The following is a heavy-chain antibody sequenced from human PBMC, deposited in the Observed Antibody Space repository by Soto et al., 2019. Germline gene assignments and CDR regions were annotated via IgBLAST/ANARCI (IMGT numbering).Heavy chain of an antibody. CDR3: AKDGANEMTTVTTSKYYFDY. CDR1: GFTFSSYA. D-gene: IGHD4-17*01. V-gene: IGHV3-23*01. CDR2: ISGSGGST. J-gene: IGHJ4*02. Sequence: EVQLLESGGGLVQPGGSLRLSCAASGFTFSSYAMSWVRQAPGKGLEWVSAISGSGGSTYYADSVKGRFTISRDNSKNTLYLQMNSLRAEDTAVYYCAKDGANEMTTVTTSKYYFDYWGQGTLVTVSS.